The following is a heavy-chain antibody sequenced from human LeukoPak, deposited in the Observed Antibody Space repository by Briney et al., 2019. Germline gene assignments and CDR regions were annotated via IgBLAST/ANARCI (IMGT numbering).Heavy chain of an antibody. CDR3: AKPSAGVGARALGLDY. Sequence: PGGSLRLSCAASGFTFSSYGMHWVRQAPGKGLEWVAVISYDGSNKYYADSVKGRFTISRDNSKNTLYQQMNSLRAEDTAVYYCAKPSAGVGARALGLDYWGQGTLVTVSS. D-gene: IGHD1-26*01. CDR1: GFTFSSYG. CDR2: ISYDGSNK. J-gene: IGHJ4*02. V-gene: IGHV3-30*18.